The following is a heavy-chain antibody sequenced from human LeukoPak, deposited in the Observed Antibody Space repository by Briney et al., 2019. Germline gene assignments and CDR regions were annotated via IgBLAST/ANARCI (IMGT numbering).Heavy chain of an antibody. CDR1: GGSISSYY. J-gene: IGHJ3*02. CDR2: IFYSGTT. CDR3: AREDNWNSELDAFDI. V-gene: IGHV4-59*01. Sequence: SETLSLTCTVSGGSISSYYWSWIRQPPGKGLEWIGFIFYSGTTNYNPSLKSRVTISVDTSKNQFSLKLSSVTAADTAVYYCAREDNWNSELDAFDIWGQGTMVTVSS. D-gene: IGHD1-7*01.